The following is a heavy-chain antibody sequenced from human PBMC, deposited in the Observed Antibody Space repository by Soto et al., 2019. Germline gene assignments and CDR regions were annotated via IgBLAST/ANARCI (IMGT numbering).Heavy chain of an antibody. CDR1: GYTXNGYY. CDR3: ARGHYDGNWFDP. J-gene: IGHJ5*02. CDR2: INPNSGGT. Sequence: SXKVSYKASGYTXNGYYMNLVRQAPGQGLEWMGWINPNSGGTNYAQKFQGRFTMTRDTSISTAYMELSRLRSDDTAVYYCARGHYDGNWFDPWGQGTLVTVS. D-gene: IGHD3-3*01. V-gene: IGHV1-2*02.